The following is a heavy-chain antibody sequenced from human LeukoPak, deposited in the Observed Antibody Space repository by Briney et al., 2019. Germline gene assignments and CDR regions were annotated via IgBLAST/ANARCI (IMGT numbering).Heavy chain of an antibody. CDR1: GGTFSSYA. V-gene: IGHV1-69*05. J-gene: IGHJ4*02. CDR3: AREGNDYSKSSFDY. CDR2: IIPIFGTA. D-gene: IGHD4-11*01. Sequence: SVKVSCKASGGTFSSYAISWVRQAPRQGLEWMGGIIPIFGTANYAQKFQGRVTITTDESTSTAYMELSSLRSEDTAVYYCAREGNDYSKSSFDYWGQGTLVTVSS.